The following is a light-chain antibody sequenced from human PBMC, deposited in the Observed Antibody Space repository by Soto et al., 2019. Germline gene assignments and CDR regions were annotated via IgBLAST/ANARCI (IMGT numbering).Light chain of an antibody. CDR1: RTVDGNY. Sequence: EVVLTQSPGTLSLSPGERATLSCRASRTVDGNYLAWYHQKSGQPPRLLIHSASTRAPGIPDRFSASGAGPDFTLTISRLEPEDSAVYYCQQYSASPRTFGPGTKVEIK. J-gene: IGKJ1*01. V-gene: IGKV3-20*01. CDR2: SAS. CDR3: QQYSASPRT.